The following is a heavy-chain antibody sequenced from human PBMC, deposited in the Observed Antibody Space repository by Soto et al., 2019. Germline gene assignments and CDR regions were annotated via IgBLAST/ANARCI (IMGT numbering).Heavy chain of an antibody. CDR3: FGVLAATCGY. CDR2: LYFRGST. J-gene: IGHJ4*02. Sequence: NPSETLSLTCSVSGGSISSSSYHWGWIRQSPGKGLEWFGTLYFRGSTDYNPSFKSRVTISADTSKDQVSLKLTSVTAADTVVYFCFGVLAATCGYWGQRTLVAVAS. V-gene: IGHV4-39*01. D-gene: IGHD3-16*01. CDR1: GGSISSSSYH.